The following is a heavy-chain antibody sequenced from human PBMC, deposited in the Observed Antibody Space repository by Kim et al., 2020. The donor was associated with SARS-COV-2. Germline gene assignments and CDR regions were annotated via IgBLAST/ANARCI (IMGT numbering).Heavy chain of an antibody. CDR2: IIPIFGTA. J-gene: IGHJ4*02. CDR3: ARSRSYYVWGSPYYFDY. Sequence: LVKVSCKASGGTFSSYAISWVRQAPGQGLEWMGGIIPIFGTANYAQKFQGRVTITADESTSTAYMELSSLRSEDTAVYYCARSRSYYVWGSPYYFDYWGQGTLVTVSS. V-gene: IGHV1-69*13. D-gene: IGHD3-16*01. CDR1: GGTFSSYA.